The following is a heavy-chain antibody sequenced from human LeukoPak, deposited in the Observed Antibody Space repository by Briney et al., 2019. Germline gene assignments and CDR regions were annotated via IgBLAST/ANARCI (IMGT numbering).Heavy chain of an antibody. Sequence: PRGSLRLSCAASGFTFRNYIMHWVRPGPAKGLGWVAVIIENGNNQYYADSVKGRFTISRDNSKNTLFLQMNSLRDEDTALYYCARVQGGGYLTADSRGQGTLVTVSS. J-gene: IGHJ4*02. V-gene: IGHV3-30*03. D-gene: IGHD6-19*01. CDR3: ARVQGGGYLTADS. CDR2: IIENGNNQ. CDR1: GFTFRNYI.